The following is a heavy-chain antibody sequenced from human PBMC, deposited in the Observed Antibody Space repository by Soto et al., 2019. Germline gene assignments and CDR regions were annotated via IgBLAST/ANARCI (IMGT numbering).Heavy chain of an antibody. J-gene: IGHJ4*02. Sequence: AASVKVSCKASGGTFSSYAISWVRQAPGQGLEWMGGIIPIFGTANYAQKFQGRVTITADESTSTAYMELSSLRSEDTAVYYCASGADYVWGSYRKFDYWGQGTLVTVSS. CDR3: ASGADYVWGSYRKFDY. V-gene: IGHV1-69*13. CDR2: IIPIFGTA. D-gene: IGHD3-16*02. CDR1: GGTFSSYA.